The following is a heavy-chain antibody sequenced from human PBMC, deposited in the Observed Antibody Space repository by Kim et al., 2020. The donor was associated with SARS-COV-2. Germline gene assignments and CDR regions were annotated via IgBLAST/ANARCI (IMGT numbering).Heavy chain of an antibody. J-gene: IGHJ5*02. CDR3: AALVGAKAT. D-gene: IGHD1-26*01. CDR2: GTA. Sequence: GTANYAQKFQGRVTITADESTSTAYMELSSLRSEDTAVYYCAALVGAKATWGQGTLVTVSS. V-gene: IGHV1-69*01.